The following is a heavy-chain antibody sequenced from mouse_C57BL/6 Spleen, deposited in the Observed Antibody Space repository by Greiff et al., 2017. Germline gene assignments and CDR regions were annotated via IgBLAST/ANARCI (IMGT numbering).Heavy chain of an antibody. CDR2: ISSGGDYI. V-gene: IGHV5-9-1*02. CDR1: GFTFSSYA. J-gene: IGHJ4*01. D-gene: IGHD1-1*01. Sequence: EVKLVESGAGLVKPGGSLKLSCAASGFTFSSYAMSWVRQTPEKRLEWVAYISSGGDYIYYADTVKGRFTISRDNARNTLYLQMSSLKSEDTAMYYCTRDRDYYGSTPYAMDYWGQGTSVTVSS. CDR3: TRDRDYYGSTPYAMDY.